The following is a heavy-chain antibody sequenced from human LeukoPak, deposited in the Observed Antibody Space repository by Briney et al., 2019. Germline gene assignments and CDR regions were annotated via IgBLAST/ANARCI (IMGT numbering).Heavy chain of an antibody. Sequence: PSETLSPTCTVSGGSIRSSYWTWIRQPPGKGLEWIGYIHYSGSTNYNPSLKSRVTMPVDTSKNQFSLKLTSVTAADTAVYYCAGRFTIPHCPDYWGQGTLVTVSS. CDR1: GGSIRSSY. D-gene: IGHD3-3*01. CDR2: IHYSGST. V-gene: IGHV4-59*01. CDR3: AGRFTIPHCPDY. J-gene: IGHJ4*02.